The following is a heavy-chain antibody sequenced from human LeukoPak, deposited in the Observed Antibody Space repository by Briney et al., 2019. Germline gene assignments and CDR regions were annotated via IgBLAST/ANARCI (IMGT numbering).Heavy chain of an antibody. D-gene: IGHD6-13*01. J-gene: IGHJ4*02. Sequence: GGSLRLSCAASGFTVSSDYMSWVRQAPGKGLEWVSVLYSGGYTSYADSVKGRFTISRDNSKNTLYLQMNNLSAKDTALYYCARGSHITAAGILDYWGQGTLVTVSS. CDR3: ARGSHITAAGILDY. V-gene: IGHV3-53*01. CDR1: GFTVSSDY. CDR2: LYSGGYT.